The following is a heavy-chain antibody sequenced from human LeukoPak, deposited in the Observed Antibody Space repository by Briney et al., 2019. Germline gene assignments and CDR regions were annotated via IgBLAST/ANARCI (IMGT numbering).Heavy chain of an antibody. CDR3: ARDNSVGDNAWWFDP. V-gene: IGHV1-2*02. CDR2: INPNSGGT. Sequence: GASVKVSCKASGYTFTNYYIHWVRQAPGQGLEWMGWINPNSGGTNYAQKFQGRVTMTRDMSTSTDYMELSSLRSEDTAIYYCARDNSVGDNAWWFDPWGQGTLVTVSS. D-gene: IGHD1-26*01. J-gene: IGHJ5*02. CDR1: GYTFTNYY.